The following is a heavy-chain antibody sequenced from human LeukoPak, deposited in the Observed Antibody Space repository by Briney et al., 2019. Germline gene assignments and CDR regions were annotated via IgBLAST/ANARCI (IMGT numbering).Heavy chain of an antibody. Sequence: GGSLRLSCAASGFTFSDYYMSWIRQAPGKGLEWVSYISSSGSTIYYADSVKGRFTISRDNAKNSLYLQMNSLRAEDTAVYYCAREGAAVAGTQYYYYYYGMDVWGQGTTVTVS. CDR1: GFTFSDYY. CDR3: AREGAAVAGTQYYYYYYGMDV. J-gene: IGHJ6*02. CDR2: ISSSGSTI. V-gene: IGHV3-11*01. D-gene: IGHD6-19*01.